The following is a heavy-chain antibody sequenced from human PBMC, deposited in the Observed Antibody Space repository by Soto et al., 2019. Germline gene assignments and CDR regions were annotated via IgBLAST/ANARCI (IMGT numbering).Heavy chain of an antibody. V-gene: IGHV4-4*07. D-gene: IGHD1-26*01. CDR1: RASIYTYS. J-gene: IGHJ5*02. CDR2: IYSSGSA. Sequence: PSETLSLTCTVSRASIYTYSWTWIRQPAGKGLQWIGHIYSSGSANYSPSLKSRVSMSVDSSKNQISLKLTSMTAADTAVYYCARDMHAGFTHYFDPWGQGTLVTSPQ. CDR3: ARDMHAGFTHYFDP.